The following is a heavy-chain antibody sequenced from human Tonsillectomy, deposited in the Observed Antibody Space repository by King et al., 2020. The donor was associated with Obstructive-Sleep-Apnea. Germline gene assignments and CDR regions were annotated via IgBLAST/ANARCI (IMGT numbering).Heavy chain of an antibody. CDR2: IYYSGST. J-gene: IGHJ6*02. D-gene: IGHD3-16*02. Sequence: QLQESGPGLVKPSETLSLTCTVSGGSISSYYWSWIRQPPGKGLEWIGYIYYSGSTNYNPSLKSRFTISVDTSKNQFSLKLSSVTAADTAVYYCARDREMITFGGVIAYGMDVWGQGTTVTVSS. CDR1: GGSISSYY. CDR3: ARDREMITFGGVIAYGMDV. V-gene: IGHV4-59*01.